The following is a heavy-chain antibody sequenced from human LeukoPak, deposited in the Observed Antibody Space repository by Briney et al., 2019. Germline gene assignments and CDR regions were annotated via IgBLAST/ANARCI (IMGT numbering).Heavy chain of an antibody. Sequence: GGTLRLSCVASGFSFSTYGMNWVRQAPGKGLEWVAGISNSGGSTYYADSVKGRFTISRDNSKNTLYLQMNSLRAEDTAVYYCAREMGGRVVVAAIVYWGQGTLVTVSS. J-gene: IGHJ4*02. V-gene: IGHV3-23*01. D-gene: IGHD2-15*01. CDR2: ISNSGGST. CDR3: AREMGGRVVVAAIVY. CDR1: GFSFSTYG.